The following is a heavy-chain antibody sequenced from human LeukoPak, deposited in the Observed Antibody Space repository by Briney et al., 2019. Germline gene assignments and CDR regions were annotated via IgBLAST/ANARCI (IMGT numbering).Heavy chain of an antibody. CDR2: INHSGST. D-gene: IGHD5-18*01. CDR3: ARRAYTYGPTIR. CDR1: GGSLNGYY. Sequence: SETLSLTCAVSGGSLNGYYWSWIRQPPGKGLEWIGEINHSGSTNYNPSLKSRVTISVDTSKNQFSLKLSSVTAADTAVYYCARRAYTYGPTIRWGQGTLVTVSS. V-gene: IGHV4-34*01. J-gene: IGHJ4*02.